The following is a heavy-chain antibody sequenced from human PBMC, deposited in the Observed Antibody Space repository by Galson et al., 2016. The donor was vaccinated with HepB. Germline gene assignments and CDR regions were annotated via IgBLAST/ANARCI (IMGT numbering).Heavy chain of an antibody. CDR3: AKDPNYYDSSGYIWGAFDI. CDR1: GVTFGSYA. D-gene: IGHD3-22*01. Sequence: SLRLSSAASGVTFGSYAMTWVRQAPGKGLEWVSEISNSGGRTYYADYVKGRFTISRDNSKNTLSLQMNSLRAEDTAVYYCAKDPNYYDSSGYIWGAFDIWGQGTMVTVSS. J-gene: IGHJ3*02. CDR2: ISNSGGRT. V-gene: IGHV3-23*01.